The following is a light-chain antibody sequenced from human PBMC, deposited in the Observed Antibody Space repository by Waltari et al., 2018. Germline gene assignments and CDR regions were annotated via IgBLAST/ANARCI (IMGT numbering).Light chain of an antibody. CDR3: SSYTYGGPWV. CDR1: SSDVGSYDL. V-gene: IGLV2-23*02. J-gene: IGLJ2*01. CDR2: EVD. Sequence: SALTQPASVSASPGQSITISCTGSSSDVGSYDLVAWYQQHPGKAPHLLIYEVDKRPSWFSYRFSGSKSGNAASLTISGLQAEDEAHYFCSSYTYGGPWVFGGGTLLTVL.